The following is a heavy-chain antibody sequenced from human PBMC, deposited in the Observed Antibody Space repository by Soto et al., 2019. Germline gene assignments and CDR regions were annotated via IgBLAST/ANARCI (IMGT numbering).Heavy chain of an antibody. CDR2: ISAHNGNT. Sequence: QVHLVQSGAEVKKPGASVKVSGKGSGYAFTTYGITWVRQAPGQGLEGMGWISAHNGNTNYAQKCQGRVTVTRDTSTSTAYMELRSLRSDDTAVYYCARGRYGDYWGQGALVTVSP. J-gene: IGHJ4*02. CDR1: GYAFTTYG. D-gene: IGHD1-1*01. V-gene: IGHV1-18*01. CDR3: ARGRYGDY.